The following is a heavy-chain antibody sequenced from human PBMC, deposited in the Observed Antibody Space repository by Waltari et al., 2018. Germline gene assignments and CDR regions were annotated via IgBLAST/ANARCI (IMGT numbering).Heavy chain of an antibody. CDR3: ARVVPPSGSFRRRIREVDY. Sequence: QVQLQQWGAGLLKPSETLSLTCAVYGDSFSGSYWTWIRQPPGKGRQWVGGINHSGTATSDPSLKSRLTMSIDASKNQFSLWLTAVTAADTAVYFGARVVPPSGSFRRRIREVDYWGPGTLVTVSS. CDR2: INHSGTA. CDR1: GDSFSGSY. V-gene: IGHV4-34*01. D-gene: IGHD2-15*01. J-gene: IGHJ4*02.